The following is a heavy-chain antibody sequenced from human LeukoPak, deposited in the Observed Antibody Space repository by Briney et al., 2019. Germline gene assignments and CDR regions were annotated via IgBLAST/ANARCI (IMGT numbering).Heavy chain of an antibody. CDR3: AREIYYDSSAYDY. D-gene: IGHD3-22*01. CDR2: IYYSGST. V-gene: IGHV4-59*01. CDR1: GASISNYY. J-gene: IGHJ4*02. Sequence: PSETLSLTCTVSGASISNYYWTWIRQPPGKGLEWIGYIYYSGSTNYRPSLKSRVTISVDTSKNQVSLRLRSVTAADTAIYYCAREIYYDSSAYDYWGQGTLVTVSS.